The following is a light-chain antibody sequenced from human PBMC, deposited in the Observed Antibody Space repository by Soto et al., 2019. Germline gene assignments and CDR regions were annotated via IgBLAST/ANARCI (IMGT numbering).Light chain of an antibody. CDR2: DVS. J-gene: IGLJ1*01. V-gene: IGLV2-14*01. CDR1: SSDVGGYNY. CDR3: SSYTSSSTYV. Sequence: QSVLNQPASVSGSPGQSTTISCTGTSSDVGGYNYVSWYQQHPGKAPKLMIYDVSNRPSGVSNRFSGSKSGNTASLTISGLQAEDEADYYCSSYTSSSTYVFRTGTKVT.